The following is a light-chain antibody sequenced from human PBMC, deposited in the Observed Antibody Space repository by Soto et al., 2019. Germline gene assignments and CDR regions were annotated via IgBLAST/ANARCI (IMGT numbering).Light chain of an antibody. CDR1: SSDVGGYNY. J-gene: IGLJ2*01. CDR2: DVS. V-gene: IGLV2-14*01. Sequence: QSALTQPASVSGSPGQSITISCTGTSSDVGGYNYVSWYQQHPGKAPKLMIYDVSNRPSGVSNRFCDSKSGNTASLTISGLQADDKADYYCSSYICRSKPVVFRGGTKVTV. CDR3: SSYICRSKPVV.